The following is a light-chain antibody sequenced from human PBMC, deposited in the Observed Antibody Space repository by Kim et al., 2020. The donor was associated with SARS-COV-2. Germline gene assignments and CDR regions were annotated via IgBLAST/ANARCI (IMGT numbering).Light chain of an antibody. CDR3: SSFTTSSTLV. CDR2: DVS. V-gene: IGLV2-14*03. Sequence: GQSITISCIGTSSDVGGYNYVAWYQQHPGKGPELIIYDVSHRPSGVSGRFSGSTSGNAASLTISGLQAEDEADYYCSSFTTSSTLVFGTGTKVTVL. J-gene: IGLJ1*01. CDR1: SSDVGGYNY.